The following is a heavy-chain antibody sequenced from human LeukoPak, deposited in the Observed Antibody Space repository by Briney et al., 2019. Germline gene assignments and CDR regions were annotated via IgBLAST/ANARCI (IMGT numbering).Heavy chain of an antibody. J-gene: IGHJ5*02. D-gene: IGHD2-8*01. CDR1: GYTFTGYY. CDR2: INPNSGGT. Sequence: ASVKVSCKASGYTFTGYYMHWVRQAPGQGLEWMGRINPNSGGTNYAQEFQGRVTMTRDTSISTAYMELSRLRSDDTAVYYCARDSARYCTNGVCQPWGQGTLVTVSS. V-gene: IGHV1-2*06. CDR3: ARDSARYCTNGVCQP.